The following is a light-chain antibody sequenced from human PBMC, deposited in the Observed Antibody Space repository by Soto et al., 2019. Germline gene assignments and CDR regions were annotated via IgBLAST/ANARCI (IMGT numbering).Light chain of an antibody. Sequence: DIQMTQSPSTLSASVGDRVTITCRASQSISNWLAWYQQKPGKAPKLLIYKASSLESGVSSRFSGSGSGTEFTLTISSLRPDDFATYYCQQYNSYSYTFGQGTKLDIK. V-gene: IGKV1-5*03. CDR3: QQYNSYSYT. CDR1: QSISNW. CDR2: KAS. J-gene: IGKJ2*01.